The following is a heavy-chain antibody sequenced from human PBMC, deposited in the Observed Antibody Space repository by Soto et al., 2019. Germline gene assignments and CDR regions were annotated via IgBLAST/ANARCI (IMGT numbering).Heavy chain of an antibody. D-gene: IGHD6-6*01. Sequence: HPGGSLRLACAASGVTFNKYSMNWVRQAPGKGLEWLSNISSSGSTEYYVDSVKGRFTISRDNAKNSLYLQMSSLRAEDTAMYYCARDPKFSGSSGDYWGQGTLVTVSS. CDR1: GVTFNKYS. J-gene: IGHJ4*02. CDR2: ISSSGSTE. CDR3: ARDPKFSGSSGDY. V-gene: IGHV3-48*01.